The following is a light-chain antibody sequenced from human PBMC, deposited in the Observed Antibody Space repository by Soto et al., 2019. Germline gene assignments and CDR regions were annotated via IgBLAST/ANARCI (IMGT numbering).Light chain of an antibody. Sequence: EIVMPHSPATLSVSPWSIATLSCRASQSVSIDLAWYQQTPGQAPRLLIYGASTRATGIPVRFSGSASGTEFTLTISSLQSEDFTVYYCQQYNKWPLTFGQGTKVDIK. J-gene: IGKJ1*01. CDR2: GAS. CDR1: QSVSID. CDR3: QQYNKWPLT. V-gene: IGKV3-15*01.